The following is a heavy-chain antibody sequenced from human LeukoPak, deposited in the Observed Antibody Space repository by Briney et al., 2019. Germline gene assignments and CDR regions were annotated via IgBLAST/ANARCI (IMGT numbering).Heavy chain of an antibody. J-gene: IGHJ4*02. Sequence: PGGSLRLSRAASGFSFSHHGMHWVRQVPGKGLEWVAFIQYDGTKRYSSDSVKGRFTISRDNSKNTLYLQMNSLRAEDTAVYYCARDRGSGSYAFDYWGQGTLVTVSS. CDR2: IQYDGTKR. CDR3: ARDRGSGSYAFDY. D-gene: IGHD1-26*01. V-gene: IGHV3-30*02. CDR1: GFSFSHHG.